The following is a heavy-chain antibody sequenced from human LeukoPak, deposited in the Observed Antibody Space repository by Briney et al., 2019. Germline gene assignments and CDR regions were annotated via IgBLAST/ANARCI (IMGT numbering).Heavy chain of an antibody. CDR1: GGSFSGYY. J-gene: IGHJ4*02. Sequence: SETLSLTCAVYGGSFSGYYWSWIRQPPGKGLEWIGEINHSGSTNYNPSLKSRVTISVDTSKNQFSLKLSSVTAADTAVYYRARVEVTIFGVMRDYWGQGTLVTVSS. V-gene: IGHV4-34*01. CDR3: ARVEVTIFGVMRDY. D-gene: IGHD3-3*01. CDR2: INHSGST.